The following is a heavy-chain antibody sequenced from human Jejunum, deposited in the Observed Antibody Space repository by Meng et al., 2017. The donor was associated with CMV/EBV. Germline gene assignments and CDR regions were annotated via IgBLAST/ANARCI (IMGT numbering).Heavy chain of an antibody. J-gene: IGHJ6*02. CDR2: ITRSATCK. V-gene: IGHV3-48*03. Sequence: NFSNYEINWGRQAPGKGLEWVSYITRSATCKHYAASVKGRFTISRDDAERSLFLHMDSLRAEDTAVYYCSSCGGDCFYNNYYGMDFWGQGTTVTVSS. D-gene: IGHD2-21*01. CDR1: NFSNYE. CDR3: SSCGGDCFYNNYYGMDF.